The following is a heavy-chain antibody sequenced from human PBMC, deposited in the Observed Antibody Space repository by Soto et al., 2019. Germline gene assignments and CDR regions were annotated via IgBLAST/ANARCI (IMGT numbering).Heavy chain of an antibody. Sequence: EVQLVESGGGLVQPGESLRLSCAASGFTFSSYWMHWVRQAPGKGLVWVSRINSDGSSTSYAGSVKGRFTISRDNAKNMLYLQMNRLRAEDTAVYYCVRTSLVVAAATREDYWGQGTLVTVSS. CDR3: VRTSLVVAAATREDY. D-gene: IGHD2-15*01. CDR2: INSDGSST. V-gene: IGHV3-74*01. J-gene: IGHJ4*02. CDR1: GFTFSSYW.